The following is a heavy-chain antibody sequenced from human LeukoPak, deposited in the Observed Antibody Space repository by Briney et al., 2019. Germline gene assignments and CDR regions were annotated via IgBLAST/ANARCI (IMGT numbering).Heavy chain of an antibody. CDR1: GGSISSYY. CDR2: IYTSGTT. CDR3: ARHRYYYRSGSYYGAPYYMDV. D-gene: IGHD3-10*01. V-gene: IGHV4-4*07. J-gene: IGHJ6*03. Sequence: SETLSLTCTVSGGSISSYYWSWIRQPAGKGLEWIGRIYTSGTTHYNPSLKSRVTMSVDTSKNQFSLKLSSVTAADTAVYYCARHRYYYRSGSYYGAPYYMDVWGKGTTVTISS.